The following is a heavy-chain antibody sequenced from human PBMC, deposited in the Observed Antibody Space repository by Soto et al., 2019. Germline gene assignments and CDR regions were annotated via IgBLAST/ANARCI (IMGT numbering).Heavy chain of an antibody. CDR1: GFSVTSSGVA. D-gene: IGHD2-2*03. J-gene: IGHJ4*02. CDR2: IYWDDDK. Sequence: QITLKESGPTQVKPTQTITLTCTFSGFSVTSSGVAVGWIRQPPGKALEWLALIYWDDDKRYSPSLKSRLTITRDTSKNQVVLTMTNVGPVDTATYFCAHGGTSINHGYDYWGQGTLVSVS. V-gene: IGHV2-5*02. CDR3: AHGGTSINHGYDY.